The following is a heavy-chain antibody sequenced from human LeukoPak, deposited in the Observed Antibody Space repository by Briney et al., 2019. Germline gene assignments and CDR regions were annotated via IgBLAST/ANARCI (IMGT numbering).Heavy chain of an antibody. CDR1: GFTFSSYG. D-gene: IGHD3-22*01. V-gene: IGHV3-33*01. CDR3: ARDHDYYDSSGYVAH. CDR2: IWYDGSNK. Sequence: GSLRLSCAASGFTFSSYGMHWVRQAPGKGLEWVAVIWYDGSNKYYADSVKGRFTISRDNSKNTLYLQMNSLRAEDTAVYYCARDHDYYDSSGYVAHWGQGTLVTVSS. J-gene: IGHJ4*02.